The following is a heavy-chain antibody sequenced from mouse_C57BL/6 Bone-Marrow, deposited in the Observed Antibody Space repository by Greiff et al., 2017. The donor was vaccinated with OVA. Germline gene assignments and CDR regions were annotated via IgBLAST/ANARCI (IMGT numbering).Heavy chain of an antibody. Sequence: EVQLQESGPGLVKPSQSLSLTCSVTGYSITSGYYWNWIRQFPGNKLEWMGYISYDGSNNYNPSLKNRISITRDTSKNQFFLKLNSVTTEDTATYYCARDDYSKRFDYWGQGTTLTVSS. J-gene: IGHJ2*01. V-gene: IGHV3-6*01. CDR3: ARDDYSKRFDY. CDR1: GYSITSGYY. CDR2: ISYDGSN. D-gene: IGHD2-5*01.